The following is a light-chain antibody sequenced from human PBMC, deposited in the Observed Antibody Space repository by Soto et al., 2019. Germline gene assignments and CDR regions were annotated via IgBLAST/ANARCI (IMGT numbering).Light chain of an antibody. CDR2: GAS. CDR3: QQYGSSPRYT. J-gene: IGKJ2*01. Sequence: EIVLTQSPGTLSLSPGERATLSCRASQSVSSSYLAWYQQKPGQAPRLLIYGASSRATGIPDRFSGSGSGTDFTLTLSSLEPEDIAVYYCQQYGSSPRYTFVQGTKLEIK. CDR1: QSVSSSY. V-gene: IGKV3-20*01.